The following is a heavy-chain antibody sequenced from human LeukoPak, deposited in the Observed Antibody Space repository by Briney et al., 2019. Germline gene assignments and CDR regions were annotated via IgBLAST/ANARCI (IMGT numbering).Heavy chain of an antibody. V-gene: IGHV3-30*04. J-gene: IGHJ4*02. CDR1: GFTFSSYA. CDR3: ARGSDGGATYYFDY. Sequence: GGSLRLSCAASGFTFSSYAVHWVRQAPGKGLEWVAVISYDGSNKYYADSVKGRFTISRDNSKNTLYLQMNSLRAEDTAVYYCARGSDGGATYYFDYWGQGTLVTVSS. CDR2: ISYDGSNK. D-gene: IGHD1-26*01.